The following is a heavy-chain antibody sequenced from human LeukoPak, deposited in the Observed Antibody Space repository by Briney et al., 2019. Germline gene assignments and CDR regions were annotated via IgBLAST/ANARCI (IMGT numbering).Heavy chain of an antibody. D-gene: IGHD2-15*01. CDR3: ARGYCSGNSCRLFDY. Sequence: GGSLRLSCAASGFTFDDYGMAWVRQPPGKGLEWVSGVTWNAGSTGYADSVKGRFTISRDNAKTSLYLQMNSLRAEDTALYYCARGYCSGNSCRLFDYWGQGTLVTVSS. V-gene: IGHV3-20*04. J-gene: IGHJ4*02. CDR1: GFTFDDYG. CDR2: VTWNAGST.